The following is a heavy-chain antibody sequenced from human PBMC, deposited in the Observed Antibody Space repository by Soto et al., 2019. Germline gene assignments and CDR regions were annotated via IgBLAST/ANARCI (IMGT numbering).Heavy chain of an antibody. CDR1: GFTFSSYS. CDR3: ARDPSATAYYYYYYGMDV. CDR2: ISSSSSTI. J-gene: IGHJ6*02. Sequence: EVQLVESGGGLVQPGGSLRLSCAASGFTFSSYSMNWVRQAPGKGLEWVSYISSSSSTIYYADSVKGRFTISRDNAKNSXXLQMNSLRDEDTAVYYCARDPSATAYYYYYYGMDVWGQGTTVTVSS. V-gene: IGHV3-48*02. D-gene: IGHD5-12*01.